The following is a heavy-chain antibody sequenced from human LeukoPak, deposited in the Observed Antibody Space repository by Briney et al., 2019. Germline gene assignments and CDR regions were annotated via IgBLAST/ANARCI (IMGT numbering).Heavy chain of an antibody. V-gene: IGHV3-64*01. D-gene: IGHD1-26*01. CDR2: ISSNGGST. CDR3: ARGVGATWIDY. J-gene: IGHJ4*02. CDR1: GFTFSSYA. Sequence: AGGSLRLSCAASGFTFSSYAMHWVRQAPGKGLEYVSAISSNGGSTYYANSVKGRFTISRDNSKNTLYLQIGSLRAEDMAVYYCARGVGATWIDYWGQGTLVTVSS.